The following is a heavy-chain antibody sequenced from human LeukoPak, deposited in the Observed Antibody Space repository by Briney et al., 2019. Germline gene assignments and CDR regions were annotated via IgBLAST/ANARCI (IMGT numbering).Heavy chain of an antibody. J-gene: IGHJ3*02. CDR3: ARQNRYCSGGRCYVAFDI. V-gene: IGHV3-21*01. CDR1: GFTFSSYS. D-gene: IGHD2-15*01. Sequence: GGSLRLSCAASGFTFSSYSMNWFRQAPAKGLEWVSSISSSSSYIYYADSVKGRFTISRDNAKNSLYLQMNSLRAEDTAVYYCARQNRYCSGGRCYVAFDIWGQGTMVTVSS. CDR2: ISSSSSYI.